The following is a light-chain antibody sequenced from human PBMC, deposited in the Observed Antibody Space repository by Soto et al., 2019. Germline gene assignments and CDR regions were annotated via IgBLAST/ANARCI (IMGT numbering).Light chain of an antibody. CDR2: DAS. J-gene: IGKJ1*01. Sequence: EIVVTQSPATLSLSPGERATLYCRASQSVSSYLAWYQQKPGQAPRLLIYDASNRATGIPARFSGSGSGTDFTLTISSLEPEDFAVYYCQQRSNWPRTFGQGTKWIS. CDR3: QQRSNWPRT. V-gene: IGKV3-11*01. CDR1: QSVSSY.